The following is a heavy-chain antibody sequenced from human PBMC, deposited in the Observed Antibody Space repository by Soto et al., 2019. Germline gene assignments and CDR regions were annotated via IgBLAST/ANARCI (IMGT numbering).Heavy chain of an antibody. Sequence: EVQLLESGGGFVQPGGSLRLSCAASGFTFSTFAMNWVRQAPGKGLEWVSGITGGSGFTFYADSVQGRFTISRDDSENTLFLQMSSLRAEDTAKYYCAKSGPTNYFDFWGQGTLVTVSS. CDR2: ITGGSGFT. D-gene: IGHD1-26*01. CDR1: GFTFSTFA. J-gene: IGHJ4*02. V-gene: IGHV3-23*01. CDR3: AKSGPTNYFDF.